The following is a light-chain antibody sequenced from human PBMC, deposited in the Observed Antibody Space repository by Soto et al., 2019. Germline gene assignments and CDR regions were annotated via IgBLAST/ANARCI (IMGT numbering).Light chain of an antibody. CDR2: GAS. Sequence: EIVLTQSPGTLSLSPGDRATLSCRTSQSVSSSFLAWYQQKPGQAPSLLIYGASRRATGIPDRFSGSGSGTDFTLTISRLEPEDFAVYFCQQYASSSYPFGQGTKLEIK. CDR3: QQYASSSYP. CDR1: QSVSSSF. J-gene: IGKJ2*01. V-gene: IGKV3-20*01.